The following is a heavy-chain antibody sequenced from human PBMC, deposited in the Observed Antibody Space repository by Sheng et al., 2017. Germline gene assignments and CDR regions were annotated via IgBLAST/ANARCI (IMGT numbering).Heavy chain of an antibody. D-gene: IGHD3-10*01. CDR3: ARAGYGWGSPYYGMGR. CDR1: GVSISSSTYY. J-gene: IGHJ6*01. CDR2: ISSSGST. V-gene: IGHV4-39*07. Sequence: QLQLQESGPGLVKPSETLSLTCTVSGVSISSSTYYWGWIRQPPGKGLEWIGTISSSGSTYYNPSLESRVTISVDTSKNQFSLNLNSVTAADTAVYYCARAGYGWGSPYYGMGRLGAKGTTGHRLL.